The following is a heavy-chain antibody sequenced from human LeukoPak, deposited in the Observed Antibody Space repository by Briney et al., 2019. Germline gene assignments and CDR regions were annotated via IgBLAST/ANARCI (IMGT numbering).Heavy chain of an antibody. Sequence: GGSLRLSCAGSGFNNYAMTWVRQAPGKGLEGVSGINDRGDNTYYADSVKGRFTISRDNSKNTLYLQMNSLRAEDTAVYYCAAFPRSVIRGINMEPMDYWGQGTLVTVSS. CDR1: GFNNYA. V-gene: IGHV3-23*01. J-gene: IGHJ4*02. CDR3: AAFPRSVIRGINMEPMDY. D-gene: IGHD3-10*01. CDR2: INDRGDNT.